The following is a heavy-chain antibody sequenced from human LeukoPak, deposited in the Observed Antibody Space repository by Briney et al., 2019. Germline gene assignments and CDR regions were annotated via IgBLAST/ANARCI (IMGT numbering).Heavy chain of an antibody. J-gene: IGHJ4*02. CDR3: TRSYGYGDFDY. Sequence: SVKVSCKASGGTFSSYAISWVRQAPGQGLEWMGRIIPIFGTANHAQKFQGRVTITTDESTSTAYMELSSLRSEDTAVYYCTRSYGYGDFDYWGQGTLVTVSS. CDR1: GGTFSSYA. V-gene: IGHV1-69*05. D-gene: IGHD5-18*01. CDR2: IIPIFGTA.